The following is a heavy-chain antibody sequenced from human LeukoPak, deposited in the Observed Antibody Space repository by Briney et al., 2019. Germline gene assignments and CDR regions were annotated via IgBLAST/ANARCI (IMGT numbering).Heavy chain of an antibody. Sequence: GGSLRLSCAASGFTFSSYAMSWVRQAPGKGLGWVSAISGSGRSTYYADSVKGRITVSRDNSKNTLDLQMNSLRAEDTAVYYCAKLLEQLQVYYFDFWGQGALVTVSS. V-gene: IGHV3-23*01. D-gene: IGHD6-13*01. CDR1: GFTFSSYA. CDR2: ISGSGRST. CDR3: AKLLEQLQVYYFDF. J-gene: IGHJ4*02.